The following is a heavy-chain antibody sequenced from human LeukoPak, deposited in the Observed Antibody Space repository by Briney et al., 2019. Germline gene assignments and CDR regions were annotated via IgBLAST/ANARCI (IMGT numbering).Heavy chain of an antibody. CDR1: GGTFSSYA. CDR3: ARGFSIAVAGTAPPDY. D-gene: IGHD6-19*01. Sequence: SVKVSCKASGGTFSSYAISWVRQAPGQGLEWMGGIIPIFGTANYAQKFQGRVTITADESTSTAYMELSSLRSEDTAVYYCARGFSIAVAGTAPPDYWGQGTLVTVSS. V-gene: IGHV1-69*13. CDR2: IIPIFGTA. J-gene: IGHJ4*02.